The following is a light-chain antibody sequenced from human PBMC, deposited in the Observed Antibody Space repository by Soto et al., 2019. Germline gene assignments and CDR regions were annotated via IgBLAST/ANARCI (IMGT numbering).Light chain of an antibody. V-gene: IGLV1-36*01. Sequence: QSVLTQPPSVSEAPRQRVTISCSGSSSNIGNNAVNWYQQLPGKAPKLLIYYDDLLPSGVSDRFSGSTSGTSASLAISGLQSEDEADYYCAAWDDSLNGLFGGGTKLTVL. CDR2: YDD. J-gene: IGLJ2*01. CDR3: AAWDDSLNGL. CDR1: SSNIGNNA.